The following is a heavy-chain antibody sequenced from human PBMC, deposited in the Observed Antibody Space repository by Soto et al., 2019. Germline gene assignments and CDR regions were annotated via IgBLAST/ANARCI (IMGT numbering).Heavy chain of an antibody. D-gene: IGHD6-6*01. Sequence: GSLRLSCAASGFTFSSYAMSWVRQAPGKGLEWVSAISGSGGSTYYADSVKGRFTISRDNSKNTLYLQMNSLRAEDTAVYYCANQGAARLSGAGNDYWGQGTLVTVSS. J-gene: IGHJ4*02. CDR1: GFTFSSYA. CDR3: ANQGAARLSGAGNDY. V-gene: IGHV3-23*01. CDR2: ISGSGGST.